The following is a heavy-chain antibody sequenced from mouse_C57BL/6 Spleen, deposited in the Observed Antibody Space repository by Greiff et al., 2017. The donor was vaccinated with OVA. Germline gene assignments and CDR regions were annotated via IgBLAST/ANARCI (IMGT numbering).Heavy chain of an antibody. CDR2: IYPGSGNT. CDR1: GYTFTDYY. V-gene: IGHV1-76*01. Sequence: QVQLQQSGAELVRPGASVKLSCKASGYTFTDYYINWVKQRPGQGLEWIARIYPGSGNTYYNEKFKGKATLTAEKSSSTAYMQLSSLTSEDSAVYFCAREGLGDWGQGTLVTVSA. D-gene: IGHD4-1*01. CDR3: AREGLGD. J-gene: IGHJ3*01.